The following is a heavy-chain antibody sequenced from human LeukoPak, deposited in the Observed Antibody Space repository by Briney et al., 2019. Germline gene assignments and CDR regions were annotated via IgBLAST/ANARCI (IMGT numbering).Heavy chain of an antibody. J-gene: IGHJ4*02. D-gene: IGHD2-15*01. Sequence: ASETLSLTCAVYGGSFSGYYWSWIRQPPGKGLEWIGEINHSGSTNYNPSLKSRVTISIGTSRTQFSLMLSSVTAADTAVYYCARGGVAASVDYWGQGTLVSVSS. CDR3: ARGGVAASVDY. CDR2: INHSGST. CDR1: GGSFSGYY. V-gene: IGHV4-34*01.